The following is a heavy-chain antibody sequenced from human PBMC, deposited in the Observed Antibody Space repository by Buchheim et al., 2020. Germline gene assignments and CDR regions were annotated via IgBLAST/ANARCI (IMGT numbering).Heavy chain of an antibody. V-gene: IGHV4-61*02. J-gene: IGHJ6*02. D-gene: IGHD3-16*01. CDR3: AKTGGTYYYGLDV. CDR1: GGSISSGSYF. CDR2: ISSGGST. Sequence: QVQLQESGPGLVKPSQTLSLTCTVSGGSISSGSYFWSWIRQPAGKGLEWIGRISSGGSTNYNASLKIRVIISADTTKNPFSLIRTSVTAADTAVYYCAKTGGTYYYGLDVWGQGT.